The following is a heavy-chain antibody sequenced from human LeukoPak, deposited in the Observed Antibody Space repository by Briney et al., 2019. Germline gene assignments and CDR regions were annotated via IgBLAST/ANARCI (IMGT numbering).Heavy chain of an antibody. CDR1: GDSISNFY. CDR3: ALAPNSNWFDF. V-gene: IGHV4-59*08. Sequence: SETLSLTCSVSGDSISNFYWNWIRQPPGKRLEWIGNIHYSGNSNYNPSLQSRVTISVDTSRKQLFLKLSSVTAADTAVYYCALAPNSNWFDFWGQGTLVTVSS. D-gene: IGHD2-8*01. J-gene: IGHJ5*01. CDR2: IHYSGNS.